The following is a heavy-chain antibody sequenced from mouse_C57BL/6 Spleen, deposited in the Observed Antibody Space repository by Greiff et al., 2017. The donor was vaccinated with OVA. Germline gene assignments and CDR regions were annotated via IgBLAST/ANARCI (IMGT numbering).Heavy chain of an antibody. CDR3: AREGYYDYGGFAY. D-gene: IGHD2-4*01. J-gene: IGHJ3*01. CDR1: GYSITSGYY. V-gene: IGHV3-6*01. Sequence: ESGPGLVKPSQSLSLTCSVTGYSITSGYYWNWIRQFPGNKLEWMGYISYDGSNNYNPSLKNRISITRDTSKNQFFLKLNSVTTEDTATYYCAREGYYDYGGFAYWGQGTLVTVSA. CDR2: ISYDGSN.